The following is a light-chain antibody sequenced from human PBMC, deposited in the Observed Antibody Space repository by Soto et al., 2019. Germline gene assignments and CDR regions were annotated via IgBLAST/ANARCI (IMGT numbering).Light chain of an antibody. J-gene: IGKJ1*01. CDR1: QGISNY. CDR2: AAS. V-gene: IGKV1-27*01. CDR3: QKYNSAPTT. Sequence: DIQMTQSPSSLSASVGDRVTITCRASQGISNYLAWYQQKPGKVPKHLIYAASTLLSGVPSRFSGSGAGTNFTLTITSLQPEDVATYYCQKYNSAPTTFGQGTKVEIK.